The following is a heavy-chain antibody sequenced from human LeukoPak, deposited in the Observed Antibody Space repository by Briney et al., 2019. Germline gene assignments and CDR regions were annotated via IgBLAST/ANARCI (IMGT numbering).Heavy chain of an antibody. V-gene: IGHV4-59*01. CDR1: GGSISSYY. CDR3: ARDQGYSYGIDP. CDR2: IYYSGST. Sequence: PSETLSLTCTVSGGSISSYYWSWIRQPPGKGLEWIGYIYYSGSTNYNPSLKSRVTISVDTSKNQFSLKLSSVTAADTAVYYCARDQGYSYGIDPWGQGTLVTVSS. D-gene: IGHD5-18*01. J-gene: IGHJ5*02.